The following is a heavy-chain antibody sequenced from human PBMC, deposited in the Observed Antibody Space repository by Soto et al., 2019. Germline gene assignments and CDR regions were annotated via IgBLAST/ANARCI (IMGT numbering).Heavy chain of an antibody. CDR1: GFTFSSYA. CDR2: ISYDGSNK. CDR3: ARDFDSSSWFSAFDY. V-gene: IGHV3-30-3*01. D-gene: IGHD6-13*01. J-gene: IGHJ4*02. Sequence: QVQLVESGGGVVQPGRSLRLSCAASGFTFSSYAMHWVRQAPGKGLEWVAVISYDGSNKYYADSVKGRFTISRDNSKNTLYLQMNSLRAEGTAVYYCARDFDSSSWFSAFDYWGQGTLVTVSS.